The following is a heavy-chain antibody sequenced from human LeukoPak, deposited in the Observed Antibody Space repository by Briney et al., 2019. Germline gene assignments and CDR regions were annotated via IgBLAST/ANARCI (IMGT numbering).Heavy chain of an antibody. J-gene: IGHJ6*04. CDR1: GYSISSGYY. CDR2: IYHSGST. V-gene: IGHV4-38-2*02. D-gene: IGHD5-18*01. Sequence: SETLSLTCAVSGYSISSGYYWGWIRQPPGKGLEWIGSIYHSGSTYYNPSLKSRVTISVDTSKNQFSLKLSSATAADTAVYYCARDDVDTAMVRYYYYGMDVWGKGTTVTVSS. CDR3: ARDDVDTAMVRYYYYGMDV.